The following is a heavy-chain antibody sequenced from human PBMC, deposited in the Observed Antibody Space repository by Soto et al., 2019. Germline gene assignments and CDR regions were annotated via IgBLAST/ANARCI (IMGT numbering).Heavy chain of an antibody. J-gene: IGHJ5*02. CDR1: GFTISTYA. V-gene: IGHV3-23*01. CDR3: AKDAVYKDGLWLMDS. CDR2: VTGSGGQI. Sequence: PGGSLRLSCAASGFTISTYAMTWVRQAPGKGLECVSGVTGSGGQIHYADSVKDRFTISKDNSKNTLYLQMSSLREEDTALYYCAKDAVYKDGLWLMDSWGQGTLVTVSS. D-gene: IGHD2-21*01.